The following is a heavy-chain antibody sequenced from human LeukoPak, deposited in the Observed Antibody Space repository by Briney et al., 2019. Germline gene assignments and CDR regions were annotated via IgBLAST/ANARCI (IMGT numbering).Heavy chain of an antibody. CDR2: IYHSGST. CDR3: ARLRGYCSSTSCPFGWFDP. J-gene: IGHJ5*02. V-gene: IGHV4-59*12. D-gene: IGHD2-2*01. CDR1: GGSMSSYY. Sequence: SETLSLTCSVSGGSMSSYYWSWIRQSPGKGLEWIGYIYHSGSTDYNSSLKSRVTISVDTSKNQFSLKLSSVTAADTAVYYCARLRGYCSSTSCPFGWFDPWGQGTLVTVSS.